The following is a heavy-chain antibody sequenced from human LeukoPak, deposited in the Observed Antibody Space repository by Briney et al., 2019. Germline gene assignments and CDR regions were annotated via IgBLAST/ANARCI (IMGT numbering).Heavy chain of an antibody. J-gene: IGHJ6*02. CDR3: ARTGGDCSSGLCYYAMDV. CDR1: GGSISGSH. D-gene: IGHD2-21*02. V-gene: IGHV4-59*01. CDR2: IHYTGST. Sequence: PSETLSPTCLVSGGSISGSHWSWIRQPPGKGLEWIGYIHYTGSTDYNPSLRSRVTLSIDMSKNQFSLRLSSVTAADTAVYYCARTGGDCSSGLCYYAMDVWGQGTTVTVS.